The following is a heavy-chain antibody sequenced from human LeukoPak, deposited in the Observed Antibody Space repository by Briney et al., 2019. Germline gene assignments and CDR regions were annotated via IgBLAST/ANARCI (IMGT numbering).Heavy chain of an antibody. Sequence: GGSLRLSCAASGFTVSSNYMSWVRQAPGKGLEWVSVIYSGGSTYYADSVKGRFTISRDNSKNTLYLQMNSLRAEDTAVYYCARSPENDFWSGYASYYMDVWGKGTTVTVSS. CDR3: ARSPENDFWSGYASYYMDV. D-gene: IGHD3-3*01. CDR2: IYSGGST. CDR1: GFTVSSNY. J-gene: IGHJ6*03. V-gene: IGHV3-66*01.